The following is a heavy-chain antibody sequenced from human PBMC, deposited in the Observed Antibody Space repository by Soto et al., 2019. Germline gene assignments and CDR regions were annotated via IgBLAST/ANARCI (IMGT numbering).Heavy chain of an antibody. CDR2: ISSSSSYI. V-gene: IGHV3-21*01. Sequence: EVQLVESGGGLVKPGGSLRLSCAASGFTFSSYSMNWVRQAPGKGLEWVSSISSSSSYIYYADSVKGRFTISRDNAKNSLYLQMNSLRAEDTAVYYCARGGYSYGRVAYWGQGTLVTVSS. CDR1: GFTFSSYS. D-gene: IGHD5-18*01. CDR3: ARGGYSYGRVAY. J-gene: IGHJ4*02.